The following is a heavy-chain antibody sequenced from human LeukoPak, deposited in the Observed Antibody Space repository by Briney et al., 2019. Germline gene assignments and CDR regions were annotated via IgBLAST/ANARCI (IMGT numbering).Heavy chain of an antibody. CDR2: IKSKTDGGTT. Sequence: GGSLRLSCAASGFTFSNAWMSWVRQAPGKGLEWVGRIKSKTDGGTTDYAAPVKGRFTISRDDSKNTLYLQMNSLKTEDTAVYYCTSSLLWFGESRSPFDYWGQGTLVTVSS. J-gene: IGHJ4*02. V-gene: IGHV3-15*01. CDR1: GFTFSNAW. D-gene: IGHD3-10*01. CDR3: TSSLLWFGESRSPFDY.